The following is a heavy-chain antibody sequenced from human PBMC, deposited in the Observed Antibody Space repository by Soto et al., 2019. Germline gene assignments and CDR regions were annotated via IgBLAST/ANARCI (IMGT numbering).Heavy chain of an antibody. D-gene: IGHD6-13*01. Sequence: EVQLLESGGGLVQPGGSLRLSCAASGFTFSSYAMSWVRQAPGKGLEWVSAISGSGGSTYYADSVKGRFTISRDNAQNTRYLQRISLRAEDTAVYYGAQLPQGSSWYLDAFDIWGQGQRVTVSS. CDR2: ISGSGGST. V-gene: IGHV3-23*01. J-gene: IGHJ3*02. CDR3: AQLPQGSSWYLDAFDI. CDR1: GFTFSSYA.